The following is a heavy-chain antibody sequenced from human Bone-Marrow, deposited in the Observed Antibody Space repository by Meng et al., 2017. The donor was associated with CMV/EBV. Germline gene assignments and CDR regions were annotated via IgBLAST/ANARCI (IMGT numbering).Heavy chain of an antibody. J-gene: IGHJ4*02. CDR2: ISSSSSTI. V-gene: IGHV3-48*04. D-gene: IGHD3-3*01. CDR3: ARGKDPTYYDFWNGYYGFDY. CDR1: GFTFSSYS. Sequence: GGSLRLSCAASGFTFSSYSMNWVRQAPGKGLAWVSYISSSSSTIYYADSVKGRFTISRDNAKNSLYLQMNSLRAEDTAVYYCARGKDPTYYDFWNGYYGFDYWGQGTLVTVSS.